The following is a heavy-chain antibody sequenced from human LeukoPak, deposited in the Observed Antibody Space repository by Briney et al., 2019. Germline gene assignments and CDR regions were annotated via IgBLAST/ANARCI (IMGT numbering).Heavy chain of an antibody. V-gene: IGHV1-46*01. Sequence: GASVKVSCKASGYTYTSYHMHWVRQAPGQGLEWMGIINPSGGSTSYAQKFQGRVTMTRDMSTSTVYMELSSLRSEDTAVYYCAREAPSGSYVDYWGQGTLVTVSS. J-gene: IGHJ4*02. CDR1: GYTYTSYH. D-gene: IGHD1-26*01. CDR2: INPSGGST. CDR3: AREAPSGSYVDY.